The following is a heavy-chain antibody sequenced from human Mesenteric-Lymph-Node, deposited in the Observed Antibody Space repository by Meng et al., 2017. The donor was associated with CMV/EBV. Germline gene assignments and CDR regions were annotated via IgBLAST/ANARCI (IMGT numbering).Heavy chain of an antibody. Sequence: GSLRLSCTVSGGSISSYYWSWIRQPPGKGLEWIGYIYYSGSTNYNPSLKSRVTISVDTSKNQFSLKLSSVTAADTAVYYCARKVHAFDIWGQGTMVTVSS. CDR3: ARKVHAFDI. V-gene: IGHV4-59*01. J-gene: IGHJ3*02. CDR2: IYYSGST. CDR1: GGSISSYY.